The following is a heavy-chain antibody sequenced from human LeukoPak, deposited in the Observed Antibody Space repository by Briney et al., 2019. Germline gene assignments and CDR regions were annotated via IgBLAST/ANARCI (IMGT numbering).Heavy chain of an antibody. CDR2: ISGGGETM. Sequence: PGGSLRLSCAASGFTFGIYEMNWVRQPPGKGLEWVSYISGGGETMYYADSVKGRFTTSRDNAKTSLYLQMNSLTAEDTAVYYCVGPPCLRGGYCSTHSWGQGTLVTVDS. D-gene: IGHD2-2*01. V-gene: IGHV3-48*03. CDR3: VGPPCLRGGYCSTHS. J-gene: IGHJ4*02. CDR1: GFTFGIYE.